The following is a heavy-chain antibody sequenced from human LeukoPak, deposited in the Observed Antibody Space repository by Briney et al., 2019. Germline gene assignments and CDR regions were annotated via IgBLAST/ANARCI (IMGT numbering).Heavy chain of an antibody. V-gene: IGHV3-23*01. D-gene: IGHD3-10*01. J-gene: IGHJ5*02. CDR3: AKDAVRGSGRINWFDT. Sequence: GGSLRLSCATSEFTFGSYAMTWVRQAPGKGLEWVSGITGVGGNTYYADSVKGRFTISRDNSKNTLYLQMNSLRAEDTAAYYCAKDAVRGSGRINWFDTWGQGTLVTVSS. CDR1: EFTFGSYA. CDR2: ITGVGGNT.